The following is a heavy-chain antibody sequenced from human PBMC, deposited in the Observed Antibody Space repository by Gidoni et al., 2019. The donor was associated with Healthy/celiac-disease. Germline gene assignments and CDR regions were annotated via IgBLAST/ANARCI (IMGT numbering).Heavy chain of an antibody. CDR2: INHSGST. V-gene: IGHV4-34*01. J-gene: IGHJ4*02. Sequence: QVQLQQWGAGLLKPSETLSLTCAVYGGSFSGYYWSWIRQPPGKGLEWIGEINHSGSTNYNPSLKSRVTISVDTSKNQFSLKLSSVTAADTAVYYCARGRRGGSSPYWGQGTLVTVSS. CDR3: ARGRRGGSSPY. D-gene: IGHD2-15*01. CDR1: GGSFSGYY.